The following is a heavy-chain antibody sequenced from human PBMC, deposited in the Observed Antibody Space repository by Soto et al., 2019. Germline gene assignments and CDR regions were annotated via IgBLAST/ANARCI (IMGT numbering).Heavy chain of an antibody. Sequence: QVQLVQSGAEVKKPGASVKVSCKASGYTFTSYGISWVRQAPGQGLEWMGWISAYNGNTNYAQKLKGRVTMTTDTPTSTADMERRSLRSDDTAVYYCARWWSDDPSLGWFDHWGQGTLVTVSS. V-gene: IGHV1-18*01. D-gene: IGHD2-15*01. CDR2: ISAYNGNT. CDR3: ARWWSDDPSLGWFDH. J-gene: IGHJ5*02. CDR1: GYTFTSYG.